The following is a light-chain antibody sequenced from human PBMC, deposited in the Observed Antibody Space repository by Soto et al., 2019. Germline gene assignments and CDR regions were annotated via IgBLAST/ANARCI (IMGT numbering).Light chain of an antibody. V-gene: IGKV3-11*01. Sequence: TQSPAALSVSPGERVTLSCRASETVSTNLAWYQQRPGQAPRLLIYDASNRATGIPARFTGSGSGTDFTLTIRSLEPEDFALYYCQQRDSWPLPFGGRTKADIK. CDR1: ETVSTN. CDR3: QQRDSWPLP. CDR2: DAS. J-gene: IGKJ4*01.